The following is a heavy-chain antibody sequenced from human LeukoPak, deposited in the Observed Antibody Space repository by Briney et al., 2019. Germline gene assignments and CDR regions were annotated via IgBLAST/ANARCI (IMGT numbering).Heavy chain of an antibody. CDR1: GGSISSYY. J-gene: IGHJ4*02. Sequence: KASETLSLTCTVSGGSISSYYWSWIRQPPGKGLEWIGYIYYSGSTNYNPSPKSRVTISVDTSKNQFSLKLSSVTAADTAVYYCARHRSGWYRDWGQGTLVTVSS. D-gene: IGHD6-19*01. CDR3: ARHRSGWYRD. CDR2: IYYSGST. V-gene: IGHV4-59*08.